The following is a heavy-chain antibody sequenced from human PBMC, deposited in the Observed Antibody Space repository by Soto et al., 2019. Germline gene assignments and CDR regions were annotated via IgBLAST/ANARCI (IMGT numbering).Heavy chain of an antibody. CDR3: DRELYSTVRFDP. J-gene: IGHJ5*02. Sequence: QVQLVQSGAEVKKPGASVKVSCRASGYTFTSYDINWVRQATGQGLEWMGWMNANSGNTGYANKSQGRVTMTRNTSISTAYMELSTLRSEDTAVYYCDRELYSTVRFDPWGQGTLVTLSS. CDR2: MNANSGNT. V-gene: IGHV1-8*01. D-gene: IGHD6-13*01. CDR1: GYTFTSYD.